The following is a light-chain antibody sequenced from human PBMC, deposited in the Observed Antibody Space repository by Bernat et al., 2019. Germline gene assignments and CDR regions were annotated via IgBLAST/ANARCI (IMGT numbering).Light chain of an antibody. Sequence: QLVLTQSPSASASLGASVKFTCTLSSGHSDYAIAWHQQQPEKGPRFLMKLNSDCSHIKGDGIPDRFSGSSSGAERYLTISSLQSEDEADYYWQTWGSGIRPFGGGTKLTVL. V-gene: IGLV4-69*01. CDR3: QTWGSGIRP. CDR1: SGHSDYA. CDR2: LNSDCSH. J-gene: IGLJ3*02.